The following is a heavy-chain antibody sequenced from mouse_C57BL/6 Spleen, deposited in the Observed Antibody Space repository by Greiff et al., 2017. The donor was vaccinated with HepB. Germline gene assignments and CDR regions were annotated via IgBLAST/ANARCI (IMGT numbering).Heavy chain of an antibody. CDR3: TRNGYGGGYYAMDY. CDR2: IRNKANNHAT. Sequence: EVKVEESGGGLVQPGGSMKLSCAASGFTFSDAWMDWVRQSPEKGLEWVAEIRNKANNHATYYAESVKGRFTISRDDSKSSVYLQMNSLKAEDTGIYYCTRNGYGGGYYAMDYWGQGTSVTVSS. V-gene: IGHV6-6*01. D-gene: IGHD2-2*01. J-gene: IGHJ4*01. CDR1: GFTFSDAW.